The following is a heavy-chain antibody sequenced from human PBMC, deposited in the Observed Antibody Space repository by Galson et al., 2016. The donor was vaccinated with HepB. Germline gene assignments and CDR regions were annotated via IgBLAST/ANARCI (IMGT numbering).Heavy chain of an antibody. CDR1: GFPFSSSA. CDR3: ARVAKSANSLWFGELKEFDY. CDR2: ISDSGGST. D-gene: IGHD3-10*01. V-gene: IGHV3-23*01. Sequence: SLRLSCAASGFPFSSSAMSWVRQAPGKGLEWVSTISDSGGSTYAADSEKGRFPISRDNSKNTLYLQMNSLRAEDTAGSYCARVAKSANSLWFGELKEFDYWAQGTLVTVSS. J-gene: IGHJ4*02.